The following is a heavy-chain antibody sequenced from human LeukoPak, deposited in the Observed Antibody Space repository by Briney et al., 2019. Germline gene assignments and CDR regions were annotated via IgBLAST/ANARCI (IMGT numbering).Heavy chain of an antibody. D-gene: IGHD3-22*01. CDR2: ISAYNGNT. J-gene: IGHJ5*02. CDR1: GYTFTRYG. CDR3: ARTAVVVISNWFDP. V-gene: IGHV1-18*01. Sequence: PVASVKVSCKASGYTFTRYGISWVRQAPGQGLEWMGWISAYNGNTNYAQKLQGRVTMTTDTSTSTAYMELRSLRSDDTAVYYCARTAVVVISNWFDPWGQGTLVTVSS.